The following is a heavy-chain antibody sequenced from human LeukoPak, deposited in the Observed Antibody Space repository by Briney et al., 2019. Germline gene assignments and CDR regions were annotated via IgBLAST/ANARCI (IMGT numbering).Heavy chain of an antibody. Sequence: SETLSLTRTVSRGSISSYFWSWLRQPPGKGREGIGYIYYSGSTNYNPSLESRVTISVDTSKNQFSLRLSSVTAADTAVYYCARDRRWRQWRYFDYWGQGTLVTVSS. CDR2: IYYSGST. V-gene: IGHV4-59*01. J-gene: IGHJ4*02. CDR3: ARDRRWRQWRYFDY. D-gene: IGHD5-24*01. CDR1: RGSISSYF.